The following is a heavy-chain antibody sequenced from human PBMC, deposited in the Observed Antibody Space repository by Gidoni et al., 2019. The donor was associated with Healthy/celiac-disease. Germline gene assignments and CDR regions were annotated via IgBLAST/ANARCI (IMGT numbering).Heavy chain of an antibody. CDR1: CGSIRSYY. CDR2: IYYSGST. Sequence: VQLQESGPGLVKPSETLSLTCTVPCGSIRSYYWSWIRQPPGKGLEWIGYIYYSGSTNYNPSLKSRVTISVDTSKNQFSLKLSSVTAADTAVYYCARFGYSYALSYYYYGMDVWGKGTTVTVSS. V-gene: IGHV4-59*01. D-gene: IGHD5-18*01. CDR3: ARFGYSYALSYYYYGMDV. J-gene: IGHJ6*04.